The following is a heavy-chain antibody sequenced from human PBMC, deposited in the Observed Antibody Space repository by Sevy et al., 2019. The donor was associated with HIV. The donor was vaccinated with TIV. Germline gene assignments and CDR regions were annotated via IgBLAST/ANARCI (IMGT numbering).Heavy chain of an antibody. CDR1: GGSISSSSYY. Sequence: SETLSLTCTVSGGSISSSSYYWGWVRQPPGKGLEWIGSIYYSGSTYYNPSLKSRVTIFVDTSKNQFSLMLSSVTAADTAVYYCARRILIARTVDAFDIWGQGTMVTVSS. J-gene: IGHJ3*02. V-gene: IGHV4-39*01. CDR2: IYYSGST. D-gene: IGHD3-16*01. CDR3: ARRILIARTVDAFDI.